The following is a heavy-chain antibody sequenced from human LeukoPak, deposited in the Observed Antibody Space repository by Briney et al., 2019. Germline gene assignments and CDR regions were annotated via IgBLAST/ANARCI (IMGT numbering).Heavy chain of an antibody. D-gene: IGHD6-6*01. CDR1: GYTFTSYG. CDR2: ISAYNGNT. CDR3: ARHAARRALYYYYGMDV. J-gene: IGHJ6*04. V-gene: IGHV1-18*04. Sequence: DSVKVSCKASGYTFTSYGISWVRQAPGQGLEWMGWISAYNGNTNYAQKLQGRVTMTIDISTSTAYMELRSLRSDDTAVYYCARHAARRALYYYYGMDVWGKGTTVTVSS.